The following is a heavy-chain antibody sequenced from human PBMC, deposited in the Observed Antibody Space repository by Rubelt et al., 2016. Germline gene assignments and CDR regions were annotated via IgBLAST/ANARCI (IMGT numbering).Heavy chain of an antibody. Sequence: QVQLLQSGAEVKKPGSSVKVSCKASGGAFSSYAISWLRQAPGQGLEWMGGIIPIFGTANYAQTFQGRVTITTDESTSTAYMELSSLRSEDTAVYYCARGQVTASNFDYWGQGTLVTVSS. CDR1: GGAFSSYA. V-gene: IGHV1-69*05. CDR3: ARGQVTASNFDY. CDR2: IIPIFGTA. J-gene: IGHJ4*02. D-gene: IGHD2-21*02.